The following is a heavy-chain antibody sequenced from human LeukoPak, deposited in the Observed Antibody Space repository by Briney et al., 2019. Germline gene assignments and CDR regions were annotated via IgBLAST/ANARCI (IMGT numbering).Heavy chain of an antibody. Sequence: PGRSLRLSCAASGFTFSNYVMHWVRQAPGMGLEWVAIIWFDGTNKYYADSVKGRFTISRDNSKDALYLQMDSLGAEDTAVYYCATAQPTSSWTGFNVWGQGTMVTVS. CDR1: GFTFSNYV. CDR2: IWFDGTNK. V-gene: IGHV3-33*01. CDR3: ATAQPTSSWTGFNV. D-gene: IGHD6-13*01. J-gene: IGHJ3*01.